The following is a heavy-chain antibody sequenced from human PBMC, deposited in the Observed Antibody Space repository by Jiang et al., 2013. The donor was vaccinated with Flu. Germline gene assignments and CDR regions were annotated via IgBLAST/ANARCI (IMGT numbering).Heavy chain of an antibody. CDR3: ARDYDRFGDY. D-gene: IGHD3-3*01. V-gene: IGHV3-7*03. CDR2: INQDGSER. CDR1: GFTFSSYW. Sequence: PGGSLRLSCAASGFTFSSYWMSWARQPPGKGLEWVAIINQDGSERYYVDSMKGRFTISRDNAKNSLYLQMNSLRDEDTAVYYCARDYDRFGDYWGQGTLVTVSS. J-gene: IGHJ4*02.